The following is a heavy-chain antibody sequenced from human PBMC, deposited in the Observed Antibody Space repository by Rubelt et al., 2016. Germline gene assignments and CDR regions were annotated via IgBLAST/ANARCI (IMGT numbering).Heavy chain of an antibody. V-gene: IGHV4-39*01. J-gene: IGHJ4*02. CDR3: ARGITIFGVVITFDY. CDR1: GGSISSSSYY. CDR2: VYYRGST. Sequence: QLQLQESGPGLVKPSETLSLTCTVSGGSISSSSYYWGWIRQPPGKGLEWIGSVYYRGSTYYNPSLNGRFTISLDTSKNQFSLKLSSVTAADTAVYYCARGITIFGVVITFDYWGQGTLVTVSS. D-gene: IGHD3-3*01.